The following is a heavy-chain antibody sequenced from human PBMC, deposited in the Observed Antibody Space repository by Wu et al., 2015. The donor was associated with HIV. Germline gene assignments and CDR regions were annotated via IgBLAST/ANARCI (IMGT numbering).Heavy chain of an antibody. Sequence: QVRLEQSGGEVQKPGSSLKVSCKASGGNFHNYGISWVRQTPGQGLEWMGRIIPTSGTSTYAQQFQDRITITADESTTTAYLDLNDLTSEDTATYFCARSYNGSPVYFDLWGRGTLVIVSS. CDR1: GGNFHNYG. D-gene: IGHD1-26*01. V-gene: IGHV1-69*13. J-gene: IGHJ2*01. CDR2: IIPTSGTS. CDR3: ARSYNGSPVYFDL.